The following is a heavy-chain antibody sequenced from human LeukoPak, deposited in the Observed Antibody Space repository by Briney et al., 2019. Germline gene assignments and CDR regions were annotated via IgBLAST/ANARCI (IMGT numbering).Heavy chain of an antibody. CDR3: AKKAESYGDSVSQH. V-gene: IGHV3-23*01. CDR1: GFTFSSYA. J-gene: IGHJ1*01. D-gene: IGHD4-17*01. Sequence: GGSMRLSCAASGFTFSSYAMSWVRQAPGKGLEWVGVISGSGGSTYYADSVTGWFTISRDTSKNTLYLQMSSLRAEDTAVYFCAKKAESYGDSVSQHWGQGTLVTVSS. CDR2: ISGSGGST.